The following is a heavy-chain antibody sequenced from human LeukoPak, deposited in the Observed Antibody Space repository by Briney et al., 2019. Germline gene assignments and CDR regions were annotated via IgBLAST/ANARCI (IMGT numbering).Heavy chain of an antibody. D-gene: IGHD6-13*01. Sequence: ASVKVSCKASGYTFTGYYMHWVRQAPGQGLEWMGWINPNSSCTKYAQKFQGRVTMTRDTSISTAYMELSGLRSDDTAVYYCARDRVASSSWYLAPYYFDYWGQGTLVTVSS. CDR1: GYTFTGYY. CDR3: ARDRVASSSWYLAPYYFDY. J-gene: IGHJ4*02. V-gene: IGHV1-2*02. CDR2: INPNSSCT.